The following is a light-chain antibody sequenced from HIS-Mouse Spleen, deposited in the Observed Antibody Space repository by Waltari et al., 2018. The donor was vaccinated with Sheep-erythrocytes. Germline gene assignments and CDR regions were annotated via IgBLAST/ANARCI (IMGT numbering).Light chain of an antibody. J-gene: IGLJ1*01. CDR3: CSYAGSYNHV. CDR1: SSDVGGYNY. CDR2: DVS. Sequence: QSALTQPRSVSGSPGQSVTISCTGTSSDVGGYNYVSWYQQHPGKAPKLMLYDVSKRPSGVPDRFSGSKSGNTASLTISGLQAEDEADYYCCSYAGSYNHVFATGTKVTVL. V-gene: IGLV2-11*01.